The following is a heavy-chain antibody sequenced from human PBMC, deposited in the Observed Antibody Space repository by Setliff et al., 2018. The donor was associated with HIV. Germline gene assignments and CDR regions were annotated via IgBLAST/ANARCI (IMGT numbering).Heavy chain of an antibody. CDR3: ARARGPPLPVLDF. Sequence: SETMSLTCTVSGGSITTTNYYWGWVRQSPGKGLEWIGVIYYRGSAYYNLSLQSRVTLSVDTSKDSFSLHLTSVTAADTAVYFCARARGPPLPVLDFWGQGTLFTVSS. D-gene: IGHD3-10*01. CDR1: GGSITTTNYY. J-gene: IGHJ4*02. V-gene: IGHV4-39*07. CDR2: IYYRGSA.